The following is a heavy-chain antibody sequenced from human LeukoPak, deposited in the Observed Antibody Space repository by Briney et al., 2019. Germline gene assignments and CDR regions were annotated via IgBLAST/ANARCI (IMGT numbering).Heavy chain of an antibody. CDR1: GGSISSSPYY. CDR3: AKGAGGFSYYNWFDP. J-gene: IGHJ5*02. V-gene: IGHV4-39*07. Sequence: SVTLSLTCTVSGGSISSSPYYWGWIRQPPGKGLEWIGSIYYSGTTHYNPSLESRVTISVDTSKNQFSLKLASVTAADTAIYYCAKGAGGFSYYNWFDPWGQGTLVTVSS. CDR2: IYYSGTT. D-gene: IGHD5-18*01.